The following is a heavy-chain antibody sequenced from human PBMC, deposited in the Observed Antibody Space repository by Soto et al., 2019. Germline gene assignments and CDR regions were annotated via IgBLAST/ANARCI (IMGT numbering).Heavy chain of an antibody. Sequence: SVKVYCQASGGTFISYAISWVRQAPGQGLEWMGGIIPIFGTANYAQKFQGRVTITADESTSTAYMELSSLRSEDTAVYYCARGRGFMGDYVWGSYRYYDYWGQGTLVTVS. CDR3: ARGRGFMGDYVWGSYRYYDY. D-gene: IGHD3-16*02. CDR2: IIPIFGTA. V-gene: IGHV1-69*13. J-gene: IGHJ4*02. CDR1: GGTFISYA.